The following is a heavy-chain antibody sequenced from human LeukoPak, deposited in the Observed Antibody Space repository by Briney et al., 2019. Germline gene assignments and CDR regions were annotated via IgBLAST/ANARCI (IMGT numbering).Heavy chain of an antibody. CDR3: ARDGFRGPADY. D-gene: IGHD3-16*01. J-gene: IGHJ4*02. V-gene: IGHV1-18*01. CDR1: GYTFNSYS. Sequence: GASVKVSCKASGYTFNSYSINWVRQAPGQGLEWMGWINAYNGNTNYAQKVQGRVTMTTDTSKSTAYMELRSLTSDDTAVYCCARDGFRGPADYWGQGTLVTVSS. CDR2: INAYNGNT.